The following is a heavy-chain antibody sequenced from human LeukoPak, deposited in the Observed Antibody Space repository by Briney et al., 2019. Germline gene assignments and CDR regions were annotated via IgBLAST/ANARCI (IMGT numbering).Heavy chain of an antibody. CDR1: GFTFSSYS. Sequence: PGGSLRLSCAASGFTFSSYSMSWVRQAPGKGLEWVSSISSSSSYIYYADSMKGRFTISRDNAKNSLYLQMNSLRAEDTAVYYCARANDNYYYYYMDVWGKGTTVTISS. D-gene: IGHD3-9*01. J-gene: IGHJ6*03. CDR3: ARANDNYYYYYMDV. CDR2: ISSSSSYI. V-gene: IGHV3-21*01.